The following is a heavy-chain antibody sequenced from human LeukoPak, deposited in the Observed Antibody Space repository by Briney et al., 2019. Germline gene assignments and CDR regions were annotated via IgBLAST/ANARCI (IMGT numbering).Heavy chain of an antibody. CDR2: ISGSGGRT. V-gene: IGHV3-23*01. Sequence: GGSLRLSCAASGFTFSSYAMSWVRQAPGKGLEWVSAISGSGGRTYYAESVKGRFTISRDNNENTLYLQINSLRAEDTAVYYCAKAAQVAGRPNLGGHFDYWGQGTLVTVSS. CDR1: GFTFSSYA. CDR3: AKAAQVAGRPNLGGHFDY. J-gene: IGHJ4*02. D-gene: IGHD6-6*01.